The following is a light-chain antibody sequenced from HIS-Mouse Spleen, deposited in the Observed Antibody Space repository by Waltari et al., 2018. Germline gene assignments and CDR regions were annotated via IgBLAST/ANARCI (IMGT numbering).Light chain of an antibody. Sequence: QSALTQPASVSGSPGQSITISCTGTSSDVGGYNYVSWYQQHPGKAPNLMIDEVSNRPSGVSHRRSGAKSGNTAALTICGLQAADDADYYCSSYTSSSTLVFGGGTKLTVL. J-gene: IGLJ2*01. CDR2: EVS. CDR1: SSDVGGYNY. V-gene: IGLV2-14*01. CDR3: SSYTSSSTLV.